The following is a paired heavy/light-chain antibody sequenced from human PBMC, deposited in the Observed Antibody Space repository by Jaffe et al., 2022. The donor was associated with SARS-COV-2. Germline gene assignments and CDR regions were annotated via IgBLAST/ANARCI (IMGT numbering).Heavy chain of an antibody. CDR2: ISAYNGNT. D-gene: IGHD3-22*01. V-gene: IGHV1-18*01. CDR3: ARDTYYYDSSGYYFGGVD. Sequence: QVQLVQSGAEVKKPGASVKVSCKASGYTFTSYGISWVRQAPGQGLEWMGWISAYNGNTNYAQKLQGRVTMTTDTSTSTAYMELRSLRSDDTAVYYCARDTYYYDSSGYYFGGVDWGQGTLVTVSS. CDR1: GYTFTSYG. J-gene: IGHJ4*02.
Light chain of an antibody. CDR3: SSYTSSSTWV. V-gene: IGLV2-14*01. CDR2: EVS. J-gene: IGLJ3*02. CDR1: SSDVGGYNY. Sequence: QSALTQPASVSGSPGQSITISCTGTSSDVGGYNYVSWYQQHPGKAPKLMIYEVSNRPSGVPDRFSGSKSGNTASLTISGLQAEDEADYYCSSYTSSSTWVFGGGTKLTVL.